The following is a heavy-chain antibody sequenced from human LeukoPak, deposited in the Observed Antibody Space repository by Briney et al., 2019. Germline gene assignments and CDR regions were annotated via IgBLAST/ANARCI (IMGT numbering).Heavy chain of an antibody. CDR1: GESFSGYY. D-gene: IGHD5-18*01. CDR3: ARRTKRVDTAMSRRGGYFDY. J-gene: IGHJ4*02. CDR2: INHSGST. Sequence: SETLSLTCAVYGESFSGYYWSWIRQPPGKGLEWIGEINHSGSTNYNPSLKSRVTISVDTSKNQFSLKLSSVTAADTAVYYCARRTKRVDTAMSRRGGYFDYWGQGTLVTVSS. V-gene: IGHV4-34*01.